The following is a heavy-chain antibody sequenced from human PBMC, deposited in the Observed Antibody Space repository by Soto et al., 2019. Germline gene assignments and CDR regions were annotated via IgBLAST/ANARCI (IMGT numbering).Heavy chain of an antibody. V-gene: IGHV4-38-2*02. D-gene: IGHD2-15*01. CDR1: GYSISSGYY. Sequence: SETLSLTCAVSGYSISSGYYWGWIRQPPGKGLEWIGSIYHSGSTYYNPSLKSRVTISVDTSKNQFSLKLSSVTAADTAVYYCAREIGGYCSGGSCYTEYFQHWGQGTLVNVSS. CDR3: AREIGGYCSGGSCYTEYFQH. J-gene: IGHJ1*01. CDR2: IYHSGST.